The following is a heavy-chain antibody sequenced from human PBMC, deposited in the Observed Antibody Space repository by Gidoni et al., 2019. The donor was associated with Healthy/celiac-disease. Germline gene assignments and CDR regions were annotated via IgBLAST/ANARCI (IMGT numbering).Heavy chain of an antibody. CDR2: ISSSSSYI. Sequence: EVQLVESGGGLVKPGGSLSLSCAASGFTFSSYSMNWVRQAPGKGLEWVSSISSSSSYIYYADSVKGRFTISRDNAKNSLYLQMNSLRAEDTAVYYCARDSSSWLGYDYWGQGTLVTVSS. CDR1: GFTFSSYS. V-gene: IGHV3-21*01. D-gene: IGHD6-13*01. J-gene: IGHJ4*02. CDR3: ARDSSSWLGYDY.